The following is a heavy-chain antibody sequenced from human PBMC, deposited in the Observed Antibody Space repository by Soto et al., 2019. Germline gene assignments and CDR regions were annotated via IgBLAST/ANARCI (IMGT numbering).Heavy chain of an antibody. J-gene: IGHJ6*02. Sequence: SETLSLTCVVSGYSFNSVHFWGWIRQPPGKGLQWIGSLSRNGGTYRNPSLRSRVTLSVDTSKNQFSLKLTSVTAADAAVYYCADAKMKGARFYGMDVWGQGSTVTVSS. V-gene: IGHV4-38-2*01. CDR1: GYSFNSVHF. CDR3: ADAKMKGARFYGMDV. D-gene: IGHD2-15*01. CDR2: LSRNGGT.